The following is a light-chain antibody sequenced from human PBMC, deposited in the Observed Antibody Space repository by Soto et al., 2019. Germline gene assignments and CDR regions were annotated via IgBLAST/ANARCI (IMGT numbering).Light chain of an antibody. CDR2: GAS. CDR1: QSVSNNY. V-gene: IGKV3D-20*02. J-gene: IGKJ5*01. CDR3: QQRSNWPLIT. Sequence: EIVLTHSPGTLSLSPGERATLSCRASQSVSNNYLAWYQQKPGQAPRLLIYGASSRATGIPDRFSGSGSGTDFTLTISSLEPEDFAVYYCQQRSNWPLITFGQGTRLEIK.